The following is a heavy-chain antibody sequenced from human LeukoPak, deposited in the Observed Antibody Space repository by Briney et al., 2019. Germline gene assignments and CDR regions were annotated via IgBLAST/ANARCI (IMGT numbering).Heavy chain of an antibody. CDR2: IRNDGRNT. Sequence: RGSLRLSCAASGFTFSSYAMHWVRQAPGKGLEWVAFIRNDGRNTYYADSVKGRFAISRDNSKNTLYLQMNSLRAEDTAVYYCAKDRVSSETDFDCWGQGTLVTVSS. J-gene: IGHJ4*02. D-gene: IGHD3-22*01. CDR3: AKDRVSSETDFDC. V-gene: IGHV3-30*02. CDR1: GFTFSSYA.